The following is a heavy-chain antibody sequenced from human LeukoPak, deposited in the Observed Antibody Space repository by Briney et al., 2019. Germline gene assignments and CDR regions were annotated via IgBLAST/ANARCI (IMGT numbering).Heavy chain of an antibody. V-gene: IGHV3-30*02. Sequence: GGSLRLSCAASGFTFSSYGMHWVRQAQGKGLEWVAFIRYDGSNKYYADSVKGRFTISRDNSKNTLYLQMNSLRAEDTAVYYCAKDIVVVVAATSAGWDYWGQGTLVTVSS. J-gene: IGHJ4*02. CDR1: GFTFSSYG. D-gene: IGHD2-15*01. CDR3: AKDIVVVVAATSAGWDY. CDR2: IRYDGSNK.